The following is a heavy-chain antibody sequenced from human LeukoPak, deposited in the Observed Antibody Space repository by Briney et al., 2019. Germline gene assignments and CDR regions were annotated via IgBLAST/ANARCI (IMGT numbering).Heavy chain of an antibody. CDR3: ARGKQWLVPFDY. Sequence: ASVKVSCKASGYTFTGYYMHWVRQAPGQGLEWMGWVNPNSGGTNYAQKFQGRVTMTRDTSISTAYMELSRLRSDDTAVYYCARGKQWLVPFDYWGQGTLVTVSS. CDR1: GYTFTGYY. D-gene: IGHD6-19*01. V-gene: IGHV1-2*02. CDR2: VNPNSGGT. J-gene: IGHJ4*02.